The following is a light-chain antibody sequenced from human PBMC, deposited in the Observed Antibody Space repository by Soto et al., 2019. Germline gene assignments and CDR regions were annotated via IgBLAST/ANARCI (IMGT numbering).Light chain of an antibody. CDR2: KAS. CDR1: QSISSW. CDR3: QHYNIYSWT. J-gene: IGKJ1*01. V-gene: IGKV1-5*03. Sequence: DIQMTQSPSTLSASVGDRVTITCRASQSISSWLAWYQQKPGKAPKLLIYKASTLESGVTSRFSGSGSGTEFTLTTSSLQPDDFATYYCQHYNIYSWTFGQGTKGEIK.